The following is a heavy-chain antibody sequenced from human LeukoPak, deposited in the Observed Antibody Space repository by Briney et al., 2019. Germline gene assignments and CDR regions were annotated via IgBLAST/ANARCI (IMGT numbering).Heavy chain of an antibody. CDR3: ASHPPPRVETAGTSGFAP. V-gene: IGHV4-59*08. CDR2: IYYSGST. J-gene: IGHJ5*02. CDR1: GGPISSYY. D-gene: IGHD4-23*01. Sequence: PSETLSLTCTVSGGPISSYYWSWIRQPPGKGLEWIGYIYYSGSTNYNPSLKSRVTISVDTSKNQFSLKLSSVTAADTAVYYCASHPPPRVETAGTSGFAPGAQEPLVTVS.